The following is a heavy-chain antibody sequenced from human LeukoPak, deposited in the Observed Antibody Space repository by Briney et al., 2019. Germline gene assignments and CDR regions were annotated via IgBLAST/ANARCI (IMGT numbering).Heavy chain of an antibody. CDR2: ISGSGGST. D-gene: IGHD3-16*02. CDR3: AKDMVIGNYYYYYMDV. V-gene: IGHV3-23*01. J-gene: IGHJ6*03. Sequence: GGSLRLSCAASGFTFSSYGMSWVRQAPGKGLEWVSAISGSGGSTYYADSVKGRFTISRDNSKNTLYLQMNSLRAEDTAVYYCAKDMVIGNYYYYYMDVWGKGTTVTISS. CDR1: GFTFSSYG.